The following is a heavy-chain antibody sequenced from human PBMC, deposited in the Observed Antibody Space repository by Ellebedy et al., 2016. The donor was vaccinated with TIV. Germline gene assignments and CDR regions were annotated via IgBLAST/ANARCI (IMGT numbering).Heavy chain of an antibody. D-gene: IGHD4-17*01. CDR1: GFTLSSYG. CDR3: AREWVKYGIHLDI. V-gene: IGHV3-74*01. J-gene: IGHJ6*02. CDR2: FNGDGSST. Sequence: GESLKISCAASGFTLSSYGMHWVRQAPGKGLVWVSRFNGDGSSTTYADSVKGRFTISRDNAKNTLYLQMNSLRAEDTAVYYCAREWVKYGIHLDIWGQGTTVTVSS.